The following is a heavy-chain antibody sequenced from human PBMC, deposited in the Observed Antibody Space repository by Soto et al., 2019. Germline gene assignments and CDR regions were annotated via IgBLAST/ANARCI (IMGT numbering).Heavy chain of an antibody. D-gene: IGHD1-1*01. CDR1: GGSISTVGHY. CDR3: ARATGTLRSRNCDY. J-gene: IGHJ4*02. CDR2: IYHTGST. V-gene: IGHV4-31*03. Sequence: SETLSLTCSVSGGSISTVGHYWTWIRQPPGKGLEWIGSIYHTGSTYYSKSLRSRLTMSVDTSKSQFSLRLSSVTAADTAVYYCARATGTLRSRNCDYWGQGTLVTVSS.